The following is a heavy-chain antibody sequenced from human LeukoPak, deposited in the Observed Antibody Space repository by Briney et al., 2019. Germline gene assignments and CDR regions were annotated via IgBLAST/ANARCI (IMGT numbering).Heavy chain of an antibody. Sequence: PSETLSLTCTVSGGSISNYYWSWIRQPAGKGLEWIGRIYSSGSTNYNPSLKSRVTMSVDTSKNQFSLKLTSVTAADTAVYYCARGVSSGYYSVYYFDYWGQGTLVTVSS. J-gene: IGHJ4*02. V-gene: IGHV4-4*07. CDR1: GGSISNYY. CDR3: ARGVSSGYYSVYYFDY. D-gene: IGHD3-22*01. CDR2: IYSSGST.